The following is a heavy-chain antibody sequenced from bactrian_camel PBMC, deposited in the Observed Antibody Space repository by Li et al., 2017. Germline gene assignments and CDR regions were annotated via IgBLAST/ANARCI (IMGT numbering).Heavy chain of an antibody. CDR2: IDRSSSNT. V-gene: IGHV3S31*01. J-gene: IGHJ6*01. CDR1: GFTFSSYA. CDR3: AKGLSDGGGIPVFGY. Sequence: VQLVESGGDLVLPGGSLRLSCGVSGFTFSSYAMSWVRQAPGKGLEWVSGIDRSSSNTYYADSVKGRFTISRDNAKNTLYLDLLSLRTEDTATYYCAKGLSDGGGIPVFGYWGQGTQVTVS. D-gene: IGHD2*01.